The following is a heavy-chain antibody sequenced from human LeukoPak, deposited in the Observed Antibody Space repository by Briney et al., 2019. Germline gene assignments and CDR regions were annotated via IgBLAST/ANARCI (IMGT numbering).Heavy chain of an antibody. D-gene: IGHD5-24*01. Sequence: SQTLSLTRPVSGGSISSGDYYWRWIRQPPGKGLEWIGYIYYSGSTYYNPSLKSRVTISVDTSKNQFSLKLSSVTAADTAVYYCAREDGRRDGYNYAFDIWGQGTMVTVSS. CDR3: AREDGRRDGYNYAFDI. V-gene: IGHV4-30-4*01. J-gene: IGHJ3*02. CDR1: GGSISSGDYY. CDR2: IYYSGST.